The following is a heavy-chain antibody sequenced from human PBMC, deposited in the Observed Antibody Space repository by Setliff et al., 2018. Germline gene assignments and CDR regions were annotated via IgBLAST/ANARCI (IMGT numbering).Heavy chain of an antibody. CDR2: IIPIFGTP. V-gene: IGHV1-69*05. Sequence: ASVKVSCKASGGTFSRSAISWVRQAPGQGLEWMGGIIPIFGTPTYAQKFQDRVTIITDESTSTAYMELSSLRTEDTAVYYYYMDVWGKGTTVTVSS. J-gene: IGHJ6*03. CDR3: YMDV. CDR1: GGTFSRSA.